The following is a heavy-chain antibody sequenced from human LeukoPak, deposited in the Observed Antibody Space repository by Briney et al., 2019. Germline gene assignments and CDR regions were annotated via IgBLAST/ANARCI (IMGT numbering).Heavy chain of an antibody. CDR1: GGSINSGSYY. CDR2: IYYSGST. D-gene: IGHD3-16*01. Sequence: SETLSLTCTVSGGSINSGSYYWSWIRQPPGKGLEWIGSIYYSGSTYYNPSLKSRVTISVDTSKNQFSLKLSSVTAADTAVYYCATLSGFGTLVDYWGQGTLVTVSS. J-gene: IGHJ4*02. V-gene: IGHV4-39*07. CDR3: ATLSGFGTLVDY.